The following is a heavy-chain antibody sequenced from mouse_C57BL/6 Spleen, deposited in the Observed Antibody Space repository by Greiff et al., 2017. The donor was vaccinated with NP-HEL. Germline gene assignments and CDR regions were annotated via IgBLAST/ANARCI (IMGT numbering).Heavy chain of an antibody. Sequence: EVMLVESGGGLVKPGGSLKLSCAASGFTFSSYAMSWVRQTPEKRLEWVATISDGGSYTYYPDNVKGRFTISRDNAKNNLYLQMSHLKSEDTAMYYCARGITTVVAKDWYFDVWGTGTTVTVSS. CDR3: ARGITTVVAKDWYFDV. D-gene: IGHD1-1*01. V-gene: IGHV5-4*03. J-gene: IGHJ1*03. CDR1: GFTFSSYA. CDR2: ISDGGSYT.